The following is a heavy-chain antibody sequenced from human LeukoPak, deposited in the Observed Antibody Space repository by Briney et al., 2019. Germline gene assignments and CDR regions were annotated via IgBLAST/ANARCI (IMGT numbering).Heavy chain of an antibody. CDR3: ARLSGYSSGHYYSDY. CDR2: VYYSGSA. Sequence: PSETLSLTCTVSGDSVTTYYWSWIRQPPGKGLEWLGYVYYSGSATYNPSLKSRVTISVDTSKNQFSLKLSSVTAADTAVYYCARLSGYSSGHYYSDYWGQGTLVTVSS. J-gene: IGHJ4*02. V-gene: IGHV4-59*02. D-gene: IGHD3-22*01. CDR1: GDSVTTYY.